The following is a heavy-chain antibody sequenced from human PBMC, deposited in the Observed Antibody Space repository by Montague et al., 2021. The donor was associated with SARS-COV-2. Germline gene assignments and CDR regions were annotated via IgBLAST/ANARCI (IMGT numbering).Heavy chain of an antibody. D-gene: IGHD3-3*01. V-gene: IGHV4-39*01. CDR2: IFSAGDT. J-gene: IGHJ4*01. CDR3: ARQGRGFCNGCCGFSTLAF. CDR1: GDSMSSDRYY. Sequence: SETLSLTCSVSGDSMSSDRYYWGWIRQPPGKGLEWITCIFSAGDTYYNPSLKSRVSISLDTSKNQFSLNLDSVTAADTAVYYCARQGRGFCNGCCGFSTLAFWGHGILVTVSS.